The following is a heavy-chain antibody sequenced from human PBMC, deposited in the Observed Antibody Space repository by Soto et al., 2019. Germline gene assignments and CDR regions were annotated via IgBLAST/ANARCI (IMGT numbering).Heavy chain of an antibody. V-gene: IGHV3-23*01. D-gene: IGHD6-19*01. Sequence: GGSLRLSCAASGFTFSSYAMSWVRQAPGKGLEWVSAISGSGGSTYYADSVKGRFTISRDNSKNTLYLQMNSLGAEDTAVYYCAKDQGQSSGCLDYWGQGTLVTVSS. CDR3: AKDQGQSSGCLDY. CDR1: GFTFSSYA. J-gene: IGHJ4*02. CDR2: ISGSGGST.